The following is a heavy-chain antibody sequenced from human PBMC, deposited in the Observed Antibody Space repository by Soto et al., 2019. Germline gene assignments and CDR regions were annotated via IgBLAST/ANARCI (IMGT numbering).Heavy chain of an antibody. CDR3: ARDSIMIVVVTPKY. Sequence: GGSLRLSCAASGFTFSSYGMHWVRQAPGKGLEWVAVIWYDGSNKYYADSVKGRFTISRDNSKNTPYLQMNSLRAEDTAVYYCARDSIMIVVVTPKYWGQGTLVTVSS. D-gene: IGHD3-22*01. J-gene: IGHJ4*02. V-gene: IGHV3-33*01. CDR2: IWYDGSNK. CDR1: GFTFSSYG.